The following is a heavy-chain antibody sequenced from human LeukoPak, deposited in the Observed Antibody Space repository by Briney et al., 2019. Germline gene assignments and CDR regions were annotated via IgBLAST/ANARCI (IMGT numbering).Heavy chain of an antibody. CDR2: IYYSGST. CDR3: ARHEGEGGLWYGKGPFDY. J-gene: IGHJ4*02. CDR1: GGSISSSSYY. Sequence: SETLSLTCTVSGGSISSSSYYWGWIRQPPGKGLEWIGSIYYSGSTYYNPSLKSRVTISVDTSKNQFSLKLSSVTAADTAVYYCARHEGEGGLWYGKGPFDYWGQGTLVTVSS. V-gene: IGHV4-39*01. D-gene: IGHD6-13*01.